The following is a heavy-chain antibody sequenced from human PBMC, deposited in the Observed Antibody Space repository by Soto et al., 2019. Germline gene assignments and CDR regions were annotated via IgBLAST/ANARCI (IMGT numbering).Heavy chain of an antibody. Sequence: QITLKESAPTRVKPTQTLTLTCTFSGFSLTSRPMGVGWIRQPPGKALECLSFIYWDDDKRYSPSLRSRLTITKDISGNQVVLTMIDMDPVDTATYYCAHRLSGYNWNGGYFDYWGQGALVTVSS. D-gene: IGHD1-1*01. J-gene: IGHJ4*02. CDR1: GFSLTSRPMG. CDR3: AHRLSGYNWNGGYFDY. CDR2: IYWDDDK. V-gene: IGHV2-5*02.